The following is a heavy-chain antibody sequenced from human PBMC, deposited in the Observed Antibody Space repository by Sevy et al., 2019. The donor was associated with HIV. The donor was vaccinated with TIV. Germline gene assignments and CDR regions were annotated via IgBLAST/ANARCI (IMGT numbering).Heavy chain of an antibody. Sequence: SETLSLTCTVSGGSISSGGYYWSWIRQPAGKGLEWLGRIYTSGSTNYNPSLKSRVTISVDTSKNQFSLKLSSVTAADTAVYYCARAPLDDILTGYYRAFDYRGQGTLVTVSS. D-gene: IGHD3-9*01. V-gene: IGHV4-61*02. J-gene: IGHJ4*02. CDR3: ARAPLDDILTGYYRAFDY. CDR1: GGSISSGGYY. CDR2: IYTSGST.